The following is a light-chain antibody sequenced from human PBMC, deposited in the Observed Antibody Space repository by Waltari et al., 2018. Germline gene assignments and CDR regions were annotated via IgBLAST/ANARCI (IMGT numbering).Light chain of an antibody. CDR2: KAS. Sequence: DIQITQSPSTLSASVGDRVTITCRASQSVSSWLAWYQQKPGRAPKLPIYKASTLHTGVPARFSGSGYGTEFTLTINSLQPDDFATYYCQQHNSYSYTFGQGTNLEIK. V-gene: IGKV1-5*03. CDR3: QQHNSYSYT. J-gene: IGKJ2*01. CDR1: QSVSSW.